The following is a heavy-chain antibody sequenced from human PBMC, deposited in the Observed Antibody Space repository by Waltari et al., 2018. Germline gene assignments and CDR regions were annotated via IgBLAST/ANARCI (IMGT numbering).Heavy chain of an antibody. V-gene: IGHV3-53*01. CDR3: ARGVSLELQGYFDY. D-gene: IGHD1-26*01. CDR2: SYSGGST. Sequence: EVQLVESGGGLIQPGGSLRLSCAASGFTVSSNYMSWVRRAPGKGREWVVVSYSGGSTYYADAVKGRFTISRDNAKNTRYLQMTSLRAEDTAVEYSARGVSLELQGYFDYWGQGTLVIVSS. CDR1: GFTVSSNY. J-gene: IGHJ4*02.